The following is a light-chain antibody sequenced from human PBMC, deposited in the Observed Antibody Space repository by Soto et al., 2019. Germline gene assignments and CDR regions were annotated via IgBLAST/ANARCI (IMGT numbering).Light chain of an antibody. CDR2: GAF. V-gene: IGKV3-11*01. J-gene: IGKJ5*01. Sequence: EIVLTQSPATLSLSPGERATLSCRASPSVTNFLAWYQQKPGQAPRLLIYGAFNRATGIPARFSGSGSGTDFTLTISSIEPEASAVYYCQQRNVWPPVTLGQGTRLESK. CDR1: PSVTNF. CDR3: QQRNVWPPVT.